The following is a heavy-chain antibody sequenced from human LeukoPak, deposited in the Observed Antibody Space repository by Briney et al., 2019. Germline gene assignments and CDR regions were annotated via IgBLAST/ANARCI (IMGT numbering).Heavy chain of an antibody. J-gene: IGHJ3*02. V-gene: IGHV3-7*01. CDR1: GFTFSSYW. Sequence: GGSLRLSCAASGFTFSSYWMSWVRQAPGKGLEWVANIKQDGSEKYYVDSVKGRFTISRDNAKNSLYLQMNSLRAEDTAVYCCARVPGYYDSSGYSDAFDIWGQGTMVTVSS. D-gene: IGHD3-22*01. CDR2: IKQDGSEK. CDR3: ARVPGYYDSSGYSDAFDI.